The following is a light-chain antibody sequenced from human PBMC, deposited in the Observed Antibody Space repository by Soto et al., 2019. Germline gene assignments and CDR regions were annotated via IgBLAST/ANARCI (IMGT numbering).Light chain of an antibody. CDR2: GAS. CDR1: QSVPANY. V-gene: IGKV3-20*01. J-gene: IGKJ1*01. Sequence: EIVLTQSPGTLSLSPGERVTLSCGASQSVPANYLAWYQQKPGQAPRLLIYGASNRATGIPDRCSGSGSGTDFTLTVSRLEPEDFAVYFCLQYGTPWWTFGQGARVEIK. CDR3: LQYGTPWWT.